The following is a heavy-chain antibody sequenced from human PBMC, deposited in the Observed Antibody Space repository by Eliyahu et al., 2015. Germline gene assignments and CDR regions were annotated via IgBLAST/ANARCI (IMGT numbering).Heavy chain of an antibody. V-gene: IGHV3-11*01. CDR2: ITTSSSII. D-gene: IGHD5-12*01. J-gene: IGHJ4*02. CDR3: ARARYSGYVNFDY. Sequence: QVQLVESGGGLVKPGGSLRLSCXASXFXFNDYYMSWIRQAPGKGLEWIAYITTSSSIISYADSVKGRFTISRDNAKNSLYLQMDGLRAEDTAVYYCARARYSGYVNFDYWGQGTLVTVSS. CDR1: XFXFNDYY.